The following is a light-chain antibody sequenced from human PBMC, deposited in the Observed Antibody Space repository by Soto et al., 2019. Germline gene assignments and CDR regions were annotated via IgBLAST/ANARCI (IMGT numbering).Light chain of an antibody. J-gene: IGLJ1*01. Sequence: QSVLTQPPSASGTPGLGVTISCSGSSSNIGTNSVDWYQQVPGAAPDLLIHTNNQRPSGVTDRFSASKSGASASLAIRGLQSQDEADYYCEAWDDSLKAYVFGTGTKVTVL. CDR1: SSNIGTNS. V-gene: IGLV1-44*01. CDR3: EAWDDSLKAYV. CDR2: TNN.